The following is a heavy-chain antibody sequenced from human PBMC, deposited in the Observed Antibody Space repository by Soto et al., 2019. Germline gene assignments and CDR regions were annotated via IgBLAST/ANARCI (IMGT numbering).Heavy chain of an antibody. J-gene: IGHJ6*02. CDR1: GSTFSNDW. V-gene: IGHV3-74*01. CDR2: INSDGSST. Sequence: EVQLVESGGGLLQPVGSLRLSCAVSGSTFSNDWMPWVRQAPGKGLVWVSHINSDGSSTNYAEFVKGRFTIARDNAKNTVYLQMNSLRAEDTAVYYCARDRSYSLEVWGQGTTVTVSS. CDR3: ARDRSYSLEV.